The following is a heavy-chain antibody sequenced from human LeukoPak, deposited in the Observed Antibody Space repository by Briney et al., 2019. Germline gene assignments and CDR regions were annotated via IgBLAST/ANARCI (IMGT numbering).Heavy chain of an antibody. CDR1: GGSISSYN. J-gene: IGHJ4*02. D-gene: IGHD1-26*01. CDR3: ARHSGSRLTPFDY. Sequence: SETLSLTCTVSGGSISSYNWSWIRQPAGKGLEWIGRIYTSGSTNYNPPLKSRVTMSVDTTKNQFSLKLSSVTAADTAVYYCARHSGSRLTPFDYWGQGTLVTVSS. V-gene: IGHV4-4*07. CDR2: IYTSGST.